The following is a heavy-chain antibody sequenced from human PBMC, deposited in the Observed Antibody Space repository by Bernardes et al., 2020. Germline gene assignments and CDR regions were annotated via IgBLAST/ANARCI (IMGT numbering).Heavy chain of an antibody. J-gene: IGHJ5*02. CDR2: IYYSGST. CDR1: GGSISSDY. Sequence: SETLSLTCTASGGSISSDYWSWTRQPPGKGLEWIGYIYYSGSTYYNPSLKSRVTISVDRSKNQFSLNLTSVTAADTAVYYCARDLYTSLSRGVRWFDPWGQGILVTVSS. CDR3: ARDLYTSLSRGVRWFDP. D-gene: IGHD6-6*01. V-gene: IGHV4-59*01.